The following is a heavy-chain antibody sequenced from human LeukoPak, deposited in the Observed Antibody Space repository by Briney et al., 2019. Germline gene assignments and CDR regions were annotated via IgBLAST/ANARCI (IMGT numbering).Heavy chain of an antibody. Sequence: GGSLRLSCAASGFTVSSNYMSWVRQAPGKGLEWVSVIYSGGSTYYADSVKGRFTISRDNSKNTLYLQMNRLRAEDTAVYYCARETSNYGGSNWFDPWGQGTLVTVSS. J-gene: IGHJ5*02. CDR3: ARETSNYGGSNWFDP. V-gene: IGHV3-53*01. D-gene: IGHD4-11*01. CDR2: IYSGGST. CDR1: GFTVSSNY.